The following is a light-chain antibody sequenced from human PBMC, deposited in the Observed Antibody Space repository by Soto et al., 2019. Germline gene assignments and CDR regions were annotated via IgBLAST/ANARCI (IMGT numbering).Light chain of an antibody. Sequence: IQLTPSPSSLSASVVDRVTITCRASQGINTFLAWYQQKAGKAPKLLIYAASTLQSGVPSRFSGSGSGTDFTLTTSSLQSEDFATYYCQQLNSYPITFGQGTRLEIK. V-gene: IGKV1-9*01. J-gene: IGKJ5*01. CDR3: QQLNSYPIT. CDR1: QGINTF. CDR2: AAS.